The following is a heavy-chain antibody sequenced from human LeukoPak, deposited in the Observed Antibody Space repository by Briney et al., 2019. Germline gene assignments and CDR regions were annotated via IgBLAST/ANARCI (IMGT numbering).Heavy chain of an antibody. CDR1: GFTFRSDA. Sequence: GGSLRLSYAASGFTFRSDAMSWVRQAPGKGLEWVSAISGSGGSTYYADSVKGRFTISRDNSKNTLYLQMNSLRTEDTAVYYCARDRSNCFDPWGQGTLVTVSS. CDR2: ISGSGGST. J-gene: IGHJ5*02. V-gene: IGHV3-23*01. CDR3: ARDRSNCFDP. D-gene: IGHD6-19*01.